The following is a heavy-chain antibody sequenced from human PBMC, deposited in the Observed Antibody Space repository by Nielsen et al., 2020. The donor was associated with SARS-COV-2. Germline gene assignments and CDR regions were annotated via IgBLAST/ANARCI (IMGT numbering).Heavy chain of an antibody. D-gene: IGHD6-13*01. V-gene: IGHV3-23*01. J-gene: IGHJ5*02. CDR3: ARGPNEDVMTPQRRGYDA. Sequence: GGSLRLSCAASGFPMREYAMTWVRQAPGKGLEWVSLISSSGGRIYYADFVRGRFIISRDMSTNTLYLQMDSLMSEDTAFYYCARGPNEDVMTPQRRGYDAWGPCTLVTVSP. CDR2: ISSSGGRI. CDR1: GFPMREYA.